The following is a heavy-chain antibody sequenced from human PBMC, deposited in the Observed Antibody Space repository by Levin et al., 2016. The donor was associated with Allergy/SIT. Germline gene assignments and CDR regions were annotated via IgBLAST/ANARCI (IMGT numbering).Heavy chain of an antibody. CDR2: IYPGDSDT. CDR1: GYSFTSYW. Sequence: GESLKISCKGSGYSFTSYWIGWVRQMPGKGLEWMGIIYPGDSDTRYSPSFQGQVTISADKSISTAYLQWSSLKASDTAMYYCARFPAYCSGGSCYSYFDYWGQGTLVTVSS. V-gene: IGHV5-51*01. J-gene: IGHJ4*02. D-gene: IGHD2-15*01. CDR3: ARFPAYCSGGSCYSYFDY.